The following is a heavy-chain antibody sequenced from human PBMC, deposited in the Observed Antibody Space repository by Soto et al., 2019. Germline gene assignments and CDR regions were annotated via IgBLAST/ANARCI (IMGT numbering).Heavy chain of an antibody. Sequence: PGGSLRLSCAVAGYTFGNHWMHWVRQAPGKGLEWVSRMNSDGSLINYADSVKGRFTVSRDNAKNTLYLQMNSLRVEDTAVYYCTTAEVDYSGQGTLVTVSS. CDR3: TTAEVDY. J-gene: IGHJ4*02. CDR2: MNSDGSLI. CDR1: GYTFGNHW. V-gene: IGHV3-74*01.